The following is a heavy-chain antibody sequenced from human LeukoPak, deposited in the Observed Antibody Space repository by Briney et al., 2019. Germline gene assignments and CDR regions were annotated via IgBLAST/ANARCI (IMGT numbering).Heavy chain of an antibody. CDR3: ARDEGTVVPDAFDI. CDR2: ISYDGSNK. D-gene: IGHD4-23*01. CDR1: GFTFSTYA. J-gene: IGHJ3*02. Sequence: GGSLRLSCAASGFTFSTYAMSWVRQAPGKGLEWVAVISYDGSNKYYADSVKGRFTISRDNSKNTLYLQMNSLRAEDTAVYYCARDEGTVVPDAFDIWGQGTMVTVSS. V-gene: IGHV3-30*04.